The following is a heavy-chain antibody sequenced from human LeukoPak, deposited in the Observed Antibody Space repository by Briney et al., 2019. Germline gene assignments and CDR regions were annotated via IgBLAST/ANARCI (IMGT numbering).Heavy chain of an antibody. CDR1: GFVFSNHV. J-gene: IGHJ4*02. D-gene: IGHD2-15*01. Sequence: GKSLRLSCLGAGFVFSNHVIHWVRQAPGQGLEWVSMISYDGCGKHYADSVGGRLTISRDNSKNTVYLQMNSLRAEDTAVYYCAVPRIVVVVAATLDYWGQGTLVTVSS. CDR3: AVPRIVVVVAATLDY. CDR2: ISYDGCGK. V-gene: IGHV3-30*04.